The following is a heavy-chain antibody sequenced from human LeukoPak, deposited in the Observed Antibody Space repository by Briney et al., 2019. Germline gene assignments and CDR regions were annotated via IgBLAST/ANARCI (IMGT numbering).Heavy chain of an antibody. Sequence: GGSLRLSCAASGFTFSNYEMNWVRQAPGKGLEWVSYIHSSGTSMYYADSVKGRFTISRDNAKDSLYLQMNSLRVEDTAVYYCARDSAVPAAQLDHWGQGTLVTVSS. V-gene: IGHV3-48*03. CDR3: ARDSAVPAAQLDH. J-gene: IGHJ4*02. D-gene: IGHD2-2*01. CDR1: GFTFSNYE. CDR2: IHSSGTSM.